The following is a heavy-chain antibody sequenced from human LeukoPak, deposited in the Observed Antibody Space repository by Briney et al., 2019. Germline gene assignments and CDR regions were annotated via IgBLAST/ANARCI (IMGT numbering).Heavy chain of an antibody. Sequence: PGGSLRLSCAASGFTVSRNYMTWVREAPGKGLEWVSVIYSGGSTYYADSVKGRFTISRDNSKNTLYLQMNSLRAEDTAVYYCAGTILGKWAIDYWGQGTLVTVSS. J-gene: IGHJ4*02. V-gene: IGHV3-53*01. D-gene: IGHD3-9*01. CDR2: IYSGGST. CDR1: GFTVSRNY. CDR3: AGTILGKWAIDY.